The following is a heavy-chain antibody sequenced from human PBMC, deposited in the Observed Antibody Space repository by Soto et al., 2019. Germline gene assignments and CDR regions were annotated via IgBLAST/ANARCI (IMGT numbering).Heavy chain of an antibody. Sequence: QVQLQQWGAGLLKPSETLSLTCAVYGGSFSGYYWTWIRRPPGTGLEWIGEINHSGSTNYNPSLKSRVTIPVDTSKNQFSLKLTSVTAADTAVYFCARDKITGPFDYWGQGTLVTVSS. CDR1: GGSFSGYY. J-gene: IGHJ4*02. CDR3: ARDKITGPFDY. D-gene: IGHD1-1*01. V-gene: IGHV4-34*01. CDR2: INHSGST.